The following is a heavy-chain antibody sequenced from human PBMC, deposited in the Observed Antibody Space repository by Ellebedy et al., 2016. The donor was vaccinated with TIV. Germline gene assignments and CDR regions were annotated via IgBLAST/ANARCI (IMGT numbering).Heavy chain of an antibody. CDR3: AKDLFYDSFGPFDY. V-gene: IGHV3-23*01. CDR2: ISGSGGST. D-gene: IGHD3-22*01. J-gene: IGHJ4*02. CDR1: GFTFSNYA. Sequence: GESLKISCAASGFTFSNYAMRGGGRAPGKGLQWWSGISGSGGSTYYAESVKGRFTISRDTSKNTVNLQMNSLRVEDTAIYYCAKDLFYDSFGPFDYWGQGTLVTVSS.